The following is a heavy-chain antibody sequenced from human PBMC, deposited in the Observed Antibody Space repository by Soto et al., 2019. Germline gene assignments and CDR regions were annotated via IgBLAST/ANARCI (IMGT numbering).Heavy chain of an antibody. CDR2: IYPGDSDT. CDR1: GYSFTTYW. D-gene: IGHD1-1*01. V-gene: IGHV5-51*01. Sequence: GESLKISCKGSGYSFTTYWIGWVRQMPGKGLEWMGIIYPGDSDTKYSPSFQGQVTISADKSISTAYLQWSSLKASDTAMYYCARHGTTGTTVDYYYAMDVSGQGTTVTVSS. J-gene: IGHJ6*02. CDR3: ARHGTTGTTVDYYYAMDV.